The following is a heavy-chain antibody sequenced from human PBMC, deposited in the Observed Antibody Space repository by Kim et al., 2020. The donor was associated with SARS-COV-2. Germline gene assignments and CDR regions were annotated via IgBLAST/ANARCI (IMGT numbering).Heavy chain of an antibody. Sequence: SETLSLTCAVSGGSISSSNWWSWVRQPPGKGLEWIGEIYHSGSTNYNPSLKSRVTISVDKSKNQFSLKLSSVTAADTAVYYCASMISEYHGSGSQDYWGQGTLVTVSS. V-gene: IGHV4-4*02. CDR3: ASMISEYHGSGSQDY. CDR1: GGSISSSNW. CDR2: IYHSGST. D-gene: IGHD3-10*01. J-gene: IGHJ4*02.